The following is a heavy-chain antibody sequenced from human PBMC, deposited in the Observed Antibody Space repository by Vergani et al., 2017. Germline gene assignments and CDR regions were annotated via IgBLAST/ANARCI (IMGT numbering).Heavy chain of an antibody. J-gene: IGHJ3*02. CDR2: ISSSSSYT. Sequence: EVQLLESGGGLVQPGGSLRLSCAASGFTFSSYAMSWVRQAPGKGLEWVSYISSSSSYTNYADSVKGRFTISRDNAKNSLYLQMNSLRAEDTAVYYCARVGYSSSSRGAFDIWGQGTMVTVSS. D-gene: IGHD6-13*01. CDR3: ARVGYSSSSRGAFDI. CDR1: GFTFSSYA. V-gene: IGHV3-48*04.